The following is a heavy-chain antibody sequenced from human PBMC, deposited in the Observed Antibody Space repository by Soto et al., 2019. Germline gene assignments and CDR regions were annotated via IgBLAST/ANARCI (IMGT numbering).Heavy chain of an antibody. CDR3: ASLYSSSWYVAEYFQH. CDR2: ISSSSSYT. Sequence: ESGGGLVKPGGSLRLSCAASGFTFSDYYMSWIRQAPGKGLEWVSYISSSSSYTNYADSVKGRFTISRDNAKNSLYLQMNSLRAEDTAVYYCASLYSSSWYVAEYFQHWGQGTLVTVSS. V-gene: IGHV3-11*06. CDR1: GFTFSDYY. D-gene: IGHD6-13*01. J-gene: IGHJ1*01.